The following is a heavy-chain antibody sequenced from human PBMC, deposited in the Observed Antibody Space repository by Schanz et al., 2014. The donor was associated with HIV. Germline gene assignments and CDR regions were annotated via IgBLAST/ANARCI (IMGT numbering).Heavy chain of an antibody. Sequence: QVQLVQSGAEVKKPGSSVKVSCKTLGGTFTNYAISWVRQAPGQGLQWMGGIIPFFGTANYAQTLQGRLTITADESTGTAYMDLTSLRYEDTALYYCAASMYNGSYGTHYYFDLWGRGTLVTVSS. CDR3: AASMYNGSYGTHYYFDL. D-gene: IGHD1-26*01. CDR2: IIPFFGTA. V-gene: IGHV1-69*01. J-gene: IGHJ2*01. CDR1: GGTFTNYA.